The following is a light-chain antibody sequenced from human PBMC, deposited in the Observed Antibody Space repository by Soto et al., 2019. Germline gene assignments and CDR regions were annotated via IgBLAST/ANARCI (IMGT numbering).Light chain of an antibody. CDR2: GAS. CDR3: HQYKTAPLT. Sequence: EVVVTQSPGTLSLSPGERATLSCRASQSVAANYLAWYQQKRGQAPRLLIYGASRRATGIPDRFSGSGSGTDFTLTISRLEPEDFSVYYCHQYKTAPLTFGPGTKVDIK. V-gene: IGKV3-20*01. J-gene: IGKJ3*01. CDR1: QSVAANY.